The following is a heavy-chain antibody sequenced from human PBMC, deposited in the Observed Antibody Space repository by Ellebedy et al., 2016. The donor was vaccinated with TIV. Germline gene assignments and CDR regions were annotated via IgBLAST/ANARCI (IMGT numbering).Heavy chain of an antibody. D-gene: IGHD3-10*01. J-gene: IGHJ4*02. V-gene: IGHV4-39*07. CDR1: GDSITSDPFF. CDR2: VHSAGGS. CDR3: ARVKRFADYFDC. Sequence: MPGGSLRLSCTISGDSITSDPFFWGWVRQPPGKGLQWIGNVHSAGGSYYNPSLRSRVTISAATSKSQFSLKLHSVSAADTAVYYSARVKRFADYFDCWGQGTLVTVSS.